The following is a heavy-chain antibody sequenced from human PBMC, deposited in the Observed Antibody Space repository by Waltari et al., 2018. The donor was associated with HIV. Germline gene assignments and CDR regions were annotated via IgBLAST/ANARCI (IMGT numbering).Heavy chain of an antibody. CDR2: LWYDGSYK. CDR1: GFTFSSYG. V-gene: IGHV3-33*01. J-gene: IGHJ4*02. CDR3: ARDPAPYYDILTGYNAYYFDY. D-gene: IGHD3-9*01. Sequence: QVQLVESGGGVVQPGRSLRLSCAASGFTFSSYGTRWVRQAPGKGLEWVAFLWYDGSYKYYADSVKGRFTIARDNSKNTRYLQMSSLRAEDTAVYYCARDPAPYYDILTGYNAYYFDYWGQGTLVTVSS.